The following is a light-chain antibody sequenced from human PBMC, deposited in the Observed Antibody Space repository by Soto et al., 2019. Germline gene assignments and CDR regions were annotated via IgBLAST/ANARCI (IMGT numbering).Light chain of an antibody. V-gene: IGLV2-14*01. J-gene: IGLJ1*01. Sequence: QSVVTQPASVSGSPGQSITISCTGTSSDVGGYNYVSWYQQHTGKAPKLMIYEVSNRPSGVSNRFSGSKSGNTASLTISGLQAEDEADYYCSSYTSSSTYVFGTGTKVTV. CDR1: SSDVGGYNY. CDR2: EVS. CDR3: SSYTSSSTYV.